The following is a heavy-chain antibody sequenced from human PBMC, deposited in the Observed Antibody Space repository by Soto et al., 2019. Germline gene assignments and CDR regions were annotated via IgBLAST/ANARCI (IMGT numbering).Heavy chain of an antibody. CDR2: IYYSGST. D-gene: IGHD5-12*01. CDR1: GGSLSSGGYY. CDR3: ARDSQRGYSGYFDS. Sequence: QVQLQESGPGLVKPSQTLSLSCTFSGGSLSSGGYYWSWIRKHPGKGLEWIGFIYYSGSTYYNPSLKNRVTISVDTSQNQFSLKLSSVTAADTAVYYCARDSQRGYSGYFDSLGQGTLVTVSS. J-gene: IGHJ4*02. V-gene: IGHV4-31*03.